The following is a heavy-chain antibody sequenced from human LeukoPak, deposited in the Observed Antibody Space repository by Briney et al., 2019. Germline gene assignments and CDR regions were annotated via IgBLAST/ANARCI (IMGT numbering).Heavy chain of an antibody. Sequence: ASVKVSRKASGYTFTGNYMHWVRQAPGQGLEWMGWINPNSGGTNYAQKFQDRVTVTRDTSISTAYMELSRLRSDDTAVYYCARGYYDSSDYEYFQHWGQGTLVTVSS. CDR3: ARGYYDSSDYEYFQH. V-gene: IGHV1-2*02. J-gene: IGHJ1*01. D-gene: IGHD3-22*01. CDR1: GYTFTGNY. CDR2: INPNSGGT.